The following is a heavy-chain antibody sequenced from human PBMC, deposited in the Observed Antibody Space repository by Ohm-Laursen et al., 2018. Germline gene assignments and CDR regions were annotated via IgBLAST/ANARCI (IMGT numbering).Heavy chain of an antibody. CDR3: AKDWTPRIDCSGGSCWGAFDI. CDR1: GFTFSSYG. V-gene: IGHV3-30*18. CDR2: ISYDGSNK. Sequence: SLRLSCAASGFTFSSYGMHWVRQAPGKGLEWVAVISYDGSNKYYADSVKGRFTISRDNSKNTLYLQMNSLRAEDTAVYYCAKDWTPRIDCSGGSCWGAFDIWGQGTMVTVSS. D-gene: IGHD2-15*01. J-gene: IGHJ3*02.